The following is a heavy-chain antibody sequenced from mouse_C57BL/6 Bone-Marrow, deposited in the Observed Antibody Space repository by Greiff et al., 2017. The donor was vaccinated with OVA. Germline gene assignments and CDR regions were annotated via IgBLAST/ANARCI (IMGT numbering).Heavy chain of an antibody. Sequence: EVQVVESGPGLVKPSQTVFLTCTVTGISITTGNYRWSWIRQFPGNKLEWIGYIYYSGTITYNPSLTSRTTITRDTPKNQFFLEMNSLTAEDTATYYCARERGDYYGSSLYYFDYWGQGTTLTVSS. J-gene: IGHJ2*01. D-gene: IGHD1-1*01. CDR1: GISITTGNYR. V-gene: IGHV3-5*01. CDR3: ARERGDYYGSSLYYFDY. CDR2: IYYSGTI.